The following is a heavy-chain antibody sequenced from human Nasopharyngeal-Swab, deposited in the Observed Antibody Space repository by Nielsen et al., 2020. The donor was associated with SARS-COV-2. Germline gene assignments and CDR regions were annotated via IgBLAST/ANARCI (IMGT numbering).Heavy chain of an antibody. V-gene: IGHV3-30*18. CDR2: ISYEGSKK. CDR1: GFNFNNFG. D-gene: IGHD6-19*01. CDR3: AKAYSSGWYYFDY. J-gene: IGHJ4*02. Sequence: GGSLRLSCAASGFNFNNFGMHWILQAPGKGLEWVAVISYEGSKKSYADFVKGRFTISRDNSKNTLYLQMDSLRAEDTAVYYCAKAYSSGWYYFDYWGQGTLVTVSS.